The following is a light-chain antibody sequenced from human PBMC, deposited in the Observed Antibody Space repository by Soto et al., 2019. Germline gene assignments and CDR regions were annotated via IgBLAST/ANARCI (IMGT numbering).Light chain of an antibody. CDR2: DAS. CDR3: QQYNNWPPLT. CDR1: RSVSTR. V-gene: IGKV3-15*01. J-gene: IGKJ4*01. Sequence: EILMTQSPATLSVSPGERATLSCRASRSVSTRLAWYQQKPGQAPRLLIYDASTRATGIPARFSGSGSGTEFTLTISSLQSEDFAVYYCQQYNNWPPLTFGGGTKVDI.